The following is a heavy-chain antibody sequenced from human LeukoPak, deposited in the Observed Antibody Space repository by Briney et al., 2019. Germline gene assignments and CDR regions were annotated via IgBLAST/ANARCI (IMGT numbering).Heavy chain of an antibody. CDR3: AKGSGAVAGTYYFDY. J-gene: IGHJ4*02. CDR1: GFTFDDYA. CDR2: IGGSTGNT. Sequence: GGSLRLSCAASGFTFDDYAMHWVRQAPGKGLEWVSVIGGSTGNTYYADSVKGRFTISRDNAKNSLYLQMNSLRAEDTALYYCAKGSGAVAGTYYFDYWGQGTLVTVSS. V-gene: IGHV3-9*01. D-gene: IGHD6-19*01.